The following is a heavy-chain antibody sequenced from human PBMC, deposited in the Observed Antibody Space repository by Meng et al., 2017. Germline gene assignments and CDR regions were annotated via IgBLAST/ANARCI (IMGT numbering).Heavy chain of an antibody. CDR2: IHYSGSR. CDR3: ARFYGSGTFEVHDY. CDR1: GGSVSSASYY. J-gene: IGHJ4*02. V-gene: IGHV4-61*01. Sequence: QVQLEEPGPGLVRPSATLSLTCNVSGGSVSSASYYWSWIRQPPGKGLEWIGLIHYSGSRNYNPSLKSRVTMSVDTSKNQVSLRLTSVTAADTAVYYCARFYGSGTFEVHDYWGQGTLVTVSS. D-gene: IGHD3-10*01.